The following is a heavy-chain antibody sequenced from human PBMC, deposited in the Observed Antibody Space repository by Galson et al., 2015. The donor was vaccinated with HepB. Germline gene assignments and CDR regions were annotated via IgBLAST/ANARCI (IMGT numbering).Heavy chain of an antibody. CDR1: GFTFSDYW. J-gene: IGHJ3*02. Sequence: SLRLSCAASGFTFSDYWMHWVRQAPGKGLVWVSRINGDGSITDYADSVKGRFTISRDNAKNTLYLQMNSLRVDDTAVYYCAARPGYGYGLDIWGQGTMVTVSS. D-gene: IGHD5-18*01. CDR2: INGDGSIT. CDR3: AARPGYGYGLDI. V-gene: IGHV3-74*01.